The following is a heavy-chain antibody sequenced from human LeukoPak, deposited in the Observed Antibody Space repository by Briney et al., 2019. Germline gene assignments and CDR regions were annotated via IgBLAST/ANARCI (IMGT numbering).Heavy chain of an antibody. CDR1: GDSISSSSYY. Sequence: TETLSLTCTVSGDSISSSSYYWGWIRQPPGKGLEWIGSVHHSGSTYYTPSLKSRVTISVDTSKNQFSLKLSSVTAADTAVYQCARLYYYGSGSYVSGFDICGQGKMVTVSS. CDR2: VHHSGST. D-gene: IGHD3-10*01. CDR3: ARLYYYGSGSYVSGFDI. V-gene: IGHV4-39*01. J-gene: IGHJ3*02.